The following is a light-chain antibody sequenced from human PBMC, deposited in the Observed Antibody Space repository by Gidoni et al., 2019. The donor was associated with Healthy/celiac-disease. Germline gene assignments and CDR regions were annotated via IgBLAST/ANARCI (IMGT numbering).Light chain of an antibody. J-gene: IGKJ4*01. CDR2: DVS. V-gene: IGKV1D-13*01. CDR3: QHYNDYSPT. Sequence: AIQLTQSPSSPSASVGDTVTITCRASQVITNTLAWYQQKPGKAPDLLIFDVSTLQSGVPTRFSGSVSGTDFTLTVTGLQPEDFATYYCQHYNDYSPTFGGGTEVEIK. CDR1: QVITNT.